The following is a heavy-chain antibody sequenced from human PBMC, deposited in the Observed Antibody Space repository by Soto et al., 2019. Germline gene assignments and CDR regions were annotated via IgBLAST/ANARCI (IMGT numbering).Heavy chain of an antibody. D-gene: IGHD6-13*01. CDR2: IIPIFGTA. V-gene: IGHV1-69*13. Sequence: GASVKVSCKASGGTFSSYAISWVRQAPGQGLEWMGGIIPIFGTANYAQKFQGRVTITADESTSTAYMELSSLRSEDTAVYYCASPRGGMAALDWFDPWGQGTLVTVSS. CDR1: GGTFSSYA. J-gene: IGHJ5*02. CDR3: ASPRGGMAALDWFDP.